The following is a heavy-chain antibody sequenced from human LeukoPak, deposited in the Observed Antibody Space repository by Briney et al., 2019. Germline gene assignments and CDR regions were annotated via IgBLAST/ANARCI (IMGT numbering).Heavy chain of an antibody. V-gene: IGHV3-30*02. J-gene: IGHJ5*02. D-gene: IGHD3-10*01. CDR2: IQSDGSNK. CDR3: AKDSGSYGLDP. CDR1: GCTFRKYN. Sequence: PGGTLRLSCAVSGCTFRKYNIHWVRQAPGKGLEWVAFIQSDGSNKYYADSVKGRFTISRDNSKNTVYLQMNSLRPEDTAVFYCAKDSGSYGLDPWGQGTPVTVSS.